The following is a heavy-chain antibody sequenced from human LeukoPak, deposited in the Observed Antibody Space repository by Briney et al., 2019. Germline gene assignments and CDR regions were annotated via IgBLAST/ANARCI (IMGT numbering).Heavy chain of an antibody. CDR2: IYSGGRT. D-gene: IGHD1-26*01. V-gene: IGHV3-66*01. Sequence: GGSLRLSCAASGFSVGSKGIKWVRPDAGSWLDWDSVIYSGGRTCYADSVKGRFTISRDSSENTLHLKINSLRAEDTAVYYCARGAGTSGGYWSSPPSHFDCWGQGTLVTVSS. J-gene: IGHJ4*02. CDR1: GFSVGSKG. CDR3: ARGAGTSGGYWSSPPSHFDC.